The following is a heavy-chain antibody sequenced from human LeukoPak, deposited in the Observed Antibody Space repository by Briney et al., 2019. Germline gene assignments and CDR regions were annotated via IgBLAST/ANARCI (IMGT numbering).Heavy chain of an antibody. CDR3: AKVGPGCSSTSCYPGY. V-gene: IGHV3-23*01. D-gene: IGHD2-2*01. Sequence: GGSLRLSCTASGFTFSTYGIHWVRQAPGKGLEWVSAISGNGISTYYADSVKGRFTISRDNSKNTVYLQMNSLRAEDTAVYYCAKVGPGCSSTSCYPGYWGQGTLVTVSS. CDR2: ISGNGIST. J-gene: IGHJ4*02. CDR1: GFTFSTYG.